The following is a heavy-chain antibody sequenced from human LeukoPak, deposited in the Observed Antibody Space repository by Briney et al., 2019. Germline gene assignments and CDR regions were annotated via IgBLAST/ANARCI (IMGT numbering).Heavy chain of an antibody. D-gene: IGHD6-19*01. V-gene: IGHV3-23*01. Sequence: PGGSLRLSCAASGFTFSHHAMTWVRQAPGKGLEWVSGISGSGDTTYYADSEEGRFTISRDNSRNTVYLQMNSLRAEDTAVYFCARESFRALAGYLDYWGQGSLVTASS. CDR1: GFTFSHHA. J-gene: IGHJ4*02. CDR2: ISGSGDTT. CDR3: ARESFRALAGYLDY.